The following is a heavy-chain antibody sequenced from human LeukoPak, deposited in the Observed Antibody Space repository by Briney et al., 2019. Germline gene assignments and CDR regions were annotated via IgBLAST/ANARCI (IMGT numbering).Heavy chain of an antibody. V-gene: IGHV4-61*02. CDR2: IYSSGST. Sequence: SETLSLTCTASGGSINRGSHYWSWIRQPAGKGLEWIGRIYSSGSTNYNPSLKSRVTMSVDTSKNQFSLKLSSVTAADTAVYYCVTSYYYYYFYMDVWGRGTTVTVSS. CDR3: VTSYYYYYFYMDV. CDR1: GGSINRGSHY. J-gene: IGHJ6*03.